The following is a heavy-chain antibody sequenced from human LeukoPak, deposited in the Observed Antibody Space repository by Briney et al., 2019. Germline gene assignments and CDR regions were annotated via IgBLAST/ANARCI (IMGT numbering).Heavy chain of an antibody. D-gene: IGHD2-2*01. CDR1: GYTFTGYY. J-gene: IGHJ5*02. CDR2: INPNSGGT. V-gene: IGHV1-2*02. CDR3: ARDDLGYCSSTSCYGGRGWFDP. Sequence: ASVKVSCKASGYTFTGYYMHWVRQAPGQGREWMGWINPNSGGTNYAQKFQGRVTMTRDTSISTAYMELSRLRSDDTAAYYCARDDLGYCSSTSCYGGRGWFDPWGQGTLVTVYS.